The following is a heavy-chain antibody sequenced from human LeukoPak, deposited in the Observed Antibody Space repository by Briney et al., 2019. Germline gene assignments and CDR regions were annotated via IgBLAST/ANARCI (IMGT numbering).Heavy chain of an antibody. V-gene: IGHV3-21*01. J-gene: IGHJ4*02. CDR3: ARDAPHTYYYDSSGYGYYFDY. Sequence: GGSLRLSCAAYGSTFRSYSMNWVRQAPGKGLKWVSSLSSSSSYIYYADSVKGRFTISRDNAKNSLYLQMNSLRAEDTAVYYCARDAPHTYYYDSSGYGYYFDYWGQGTLVTVSS. CDR1: GSTFRSYS. CDR2: LSSSSSYI. D-gene: IGHD3-22*01.